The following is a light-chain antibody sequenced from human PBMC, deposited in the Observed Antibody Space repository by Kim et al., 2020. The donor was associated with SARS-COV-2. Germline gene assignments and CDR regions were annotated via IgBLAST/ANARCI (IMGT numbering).Light chain of an antibody. CDR2: GKN. Sequence: TQDPAVSVALGQTVRITCQGDSLRRYYATWYQQKPGQAPIVVMYGKNNRPSGIPDRFSGSSSGHIASLTITGTQAGDEADYYCNSRASNDNVLFGGGTQL. CDR1: SLRRYY. J-gene: IGLJ2*01. CDR3: NSRASNDNVL. V-gene: IGLV3-19*01.